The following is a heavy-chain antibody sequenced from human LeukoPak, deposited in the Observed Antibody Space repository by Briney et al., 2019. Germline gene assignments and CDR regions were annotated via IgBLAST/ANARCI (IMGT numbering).Heavy chain of an antibody. CDR2: IYYSGST. CDR1: GGSISTSNYY. Sequence: PSETLSLTCTVSGGSISTSNYYWGWIRQPPGKGLEWIGYIYYSGSTNYNPSLKSRVTISVDTSKNQFSLKLSSVTAADTAVYYWARDRPPSYGYITGWFDPWGQGTLVTVSS. J-gene: IGHJ5*02. CDR3: ARDRPPSYGYITGWFDP. V-gene: IGHV4-61*01. D-gene: IGHD5-18*01.